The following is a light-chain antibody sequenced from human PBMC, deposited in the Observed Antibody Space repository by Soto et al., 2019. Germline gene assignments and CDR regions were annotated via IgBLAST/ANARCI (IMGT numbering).Light chain of an antibody. J-gene: IGKJ1*01. Sequence: EIVMTQSASTLSVSPGERATLSSRASQSVRSNLAWYQQKPGQAPRLLIYGASSRATGIPDRFSGSGYGTDFNLTISRLETEDFAVYYCQQYSSSPQTFGQGTKVDIK. CDR1: QSVRSN. CDR3: QQYSSSPQT. CDR2: GAS. V-gene: IGKV3-20*01.